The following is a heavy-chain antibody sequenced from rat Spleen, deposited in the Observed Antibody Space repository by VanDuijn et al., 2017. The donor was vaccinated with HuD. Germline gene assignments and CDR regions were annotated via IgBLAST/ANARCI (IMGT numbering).Heavy chain of an antibody. J-gene: IGHJ2*01. V-gene: IGHV5-29*01. D-gene: IGHD1-9*01. Sequence: EVQLVESGGGFVQPGRSMTLSCAASGFTFSNYGMAWVRQAPTSGLGWVATIGYDGRRIYYRDSLKGRFTISRDNAKSSLYLQMDSLRSEDTATDYCARHGYNSYVDYGGQGVMVTVSA. CDR1: GFTFSNYG. CDR3: ARHGYNSYVDY. CDR2: IGYDGRRI.